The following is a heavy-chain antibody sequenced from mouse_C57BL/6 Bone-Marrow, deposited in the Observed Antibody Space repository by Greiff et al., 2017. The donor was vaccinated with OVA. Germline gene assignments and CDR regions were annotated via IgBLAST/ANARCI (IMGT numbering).Heavy chain of an antibody. V-gene: IGHV1-55*01. CDR3: AGGGPTYGWFAY. J-gene: IGHJ3*01. CDR1: GYTFTSYS. Sequence: VQLQQSGPELVKPGASVKMSCKASGYTFTSYSMNWVKQSPGQGLEWIGDINPGSGSTNYNEKFKSKATLTVDTSSSTAYMQLSSLTSEDSAVYYCAGGGPTYGWFAYWGQGTLVTVSA. D-gene: IGHD1-1*01. CDR2: INPGSGST.